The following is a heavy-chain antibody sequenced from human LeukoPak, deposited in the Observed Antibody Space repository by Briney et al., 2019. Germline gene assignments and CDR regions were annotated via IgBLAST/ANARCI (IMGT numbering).Heavy chain of an antibody. CDR3: ARGAPDILTGWPPGFDY. J-gene: IGHJ4*02. CDR2: INPSGGST. Sequence: ASVKVSCKASGYTFTSYYMHWVRQAPGQGLEWMGIINPSGGSTSYAQKFQGRVTITADESTSTAYMELSSLRSEDTAVYYCARGAPDILTGWPPGFDYWGQGTLVTVSS. D-gene: IGHD3-9*01. CDR1: GYTFTSYY. V-gene: IGHV1-46*01.